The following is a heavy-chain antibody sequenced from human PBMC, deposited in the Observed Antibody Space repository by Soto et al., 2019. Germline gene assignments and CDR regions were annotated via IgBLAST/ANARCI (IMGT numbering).Heavy chain of an antibody. CDR3: ARDGGYDVLTGHYILLYYLDN. V-gene: IGHV1-46*01. J-gene: IGHJ4*02. CDR2: INPSGGRT. Sequence: QVHLVQSGAEVKKPGASVKVSCKASGYTFTTYSMHWVRQTPGHGLEWMGGINPSGGRTSYAQKFQGRVNMTRDTSTSTVHMELSNLRSEDTAVYFCARDGGYDVLTGHYILLYYLDNGGLGTLVTVSS. CDR1: GYTFTTYS. D-gene: IGHD3-9*01.